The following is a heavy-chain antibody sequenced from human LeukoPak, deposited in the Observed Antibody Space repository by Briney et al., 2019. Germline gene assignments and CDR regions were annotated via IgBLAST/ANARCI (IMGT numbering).Heavy chain of an antibody. D-gene: IGHD2-2*01. J-gene: IGHJ4*02. CDR1: GFAFSNYA. Sequence: GGSLRLSCGASGFAFSNYAMNWVRQAPGKGLEWLSYISGTSSTIHYADSVKGRFTISRDNAKNSLYLQVNSLRAEDTAVYYCARDGIPVVPAALDYWGQGTLVTVSS. V-gene: IGHV3-48*01. CDR2: ISGTSSTI. CDR3: ARDGIPVVPAALDY.